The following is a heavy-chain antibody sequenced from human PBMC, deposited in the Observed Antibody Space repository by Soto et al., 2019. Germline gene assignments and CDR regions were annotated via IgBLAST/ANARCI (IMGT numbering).Heavy chain of an antibody. CDR1: GGSFNNYV. CDR2: ILPNYEAA. CDR3: ARYWNAGTLYGAFDI. Sequence: QVQLVQSGAEVRKPGSSVKVSCEASGGSFNNYVISWLRQAPGQGLEWMGGILPNYEAANYAQKFRGRLTITADKATNTASLELNSLRPEDTATYFCARYWNAGTLYGAFDIWGQGTTVIVS. V-gene: IGHV1-69*06. J-gene: IGHJ3*02. D-gene: IGHD4-17*01.